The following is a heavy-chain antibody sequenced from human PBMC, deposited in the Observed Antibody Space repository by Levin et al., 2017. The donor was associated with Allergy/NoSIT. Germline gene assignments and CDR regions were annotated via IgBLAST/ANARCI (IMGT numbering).Heavy chain of an antibody. D-gene: IGHD6-19*01. CDR1: GFTFDDYA. CDR3: AKDWRDSGWFSYYFDY. J-gene: IGHJ4*02. CDR2: INWNSGGI. Sequence: SLKISCAASGFTFDDYAMHWVRQAPGKGLEWVSGINWNSGGIDYADSVKGRFTISRDNAKNSLYLQMKSLRAEDTALYYCAKDWRDSGWFSYYFDYWGQGTLVTVSS. V-gene: IGHV3-9*01.